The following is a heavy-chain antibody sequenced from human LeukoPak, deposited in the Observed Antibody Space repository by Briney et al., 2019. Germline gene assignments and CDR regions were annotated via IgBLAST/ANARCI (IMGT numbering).Heavy chain of an antibody. Sequence: SETLSLTCTVSGGSISSYYWSWIRQPAGKGLEWIGRIYTSGSTNYNPSLKSRVTMSVDTSKNQFSLKLSSVTAADTAVYYCARDNWNYVDNWFDPWGQGTLVTVSS. CDR3: ARDNWNYVDNWFDP. CDR2: IYTSGST. V-gene: IGHV4-4*07. J-gene: IGHJ5*02. CDR1: GGSISSYY. D-gene: IGHD1-7*01.